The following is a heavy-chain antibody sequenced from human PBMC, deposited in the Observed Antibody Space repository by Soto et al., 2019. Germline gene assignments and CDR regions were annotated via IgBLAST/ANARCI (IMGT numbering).Heavy chain of an antibody. CDR1: GTSVTNTSYY. CDR2: VNCSTNS. J-gene: IGHJ4*02. Sequence: SAETLSLTCTFSGTSVTNTSYYLGWVRQYPGKGLEWIKSVNCSTNSYSKSSVKSRVTISIDTSKTHISLNMNSVTASATADQLCVSQRSTVITQAYFYHWGPGALVTVSS. CDR3: VSQRSTVITQAYFYH. V-gene: IGHV4-39*02. D-gene: IGHD1-20*01.